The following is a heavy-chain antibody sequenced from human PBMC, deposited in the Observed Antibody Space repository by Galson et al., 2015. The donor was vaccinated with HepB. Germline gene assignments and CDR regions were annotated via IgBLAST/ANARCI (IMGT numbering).Heavy chain of an antibody. CDR1: GFRFDNYA. CDR2: IDWNSAAI. D-gene: IGHD3-10*01. V-gene: IGHV3-9*01. Sequence: SLRLSCAASGFRFDNYAMHWVRQPPGKGLEWVSGIDWNSAAIGYADSVKGRFTISRYDAKKTLYLQMNSLRPEDTALYYCVKDRGVRGYNIEYWGQGILVTVSS. J-gene: IGHJ4*02. CDR3: VKDRGVRGYNIEY.